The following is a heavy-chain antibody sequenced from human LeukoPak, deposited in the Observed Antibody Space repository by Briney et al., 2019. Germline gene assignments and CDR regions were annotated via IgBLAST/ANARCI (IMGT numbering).Heavy chain of an antibody. Sequence: SQTLSLTSAISGDSVSSDSAAWNWIRQSPSRGLEWLGRTYYRSKWYNDYAVSVKSRITINPDTSKNQFSLQLNSVTPEDTAVYYCARDTLWFGETWEFDPWGQGTLVTVSS. V-gene: IGHV6-1*01. CDR2: TYYRSKWYN. D-gene: IGHD3-10*01. J-gene: IGHJ5*02. CDR1: GDSVSSDSAA. CDR3: ARDTLWFGETWEFDP.